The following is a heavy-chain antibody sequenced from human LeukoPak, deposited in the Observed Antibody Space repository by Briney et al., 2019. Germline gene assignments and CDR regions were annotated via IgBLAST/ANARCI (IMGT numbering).Heavy chain of an antibody. CDR1: GGSISSGGYY. D-gene: IGHD6-19*01. J-gene: IGHJ3*02. CDR3: ARDGQYSAITGWSLGAFDI. CDR2: IYYSGST. Sequence: SQTLSLTCTVSGGSISSGGYYWSWIRRHPGKGLEWIGYIYYSGSTYYNPSLKSRVTISVDTSKNQFSLKLSSVTAADTAVYYCARDGQYSAITGWSLGAFDIWGQGTMVTVSS. V-gene: IGHV4-31*03.